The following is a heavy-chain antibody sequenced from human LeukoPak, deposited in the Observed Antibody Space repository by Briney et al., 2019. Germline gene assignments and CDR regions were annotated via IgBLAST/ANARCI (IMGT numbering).Heavy chain of an antibody. Sequence: GGSLRLSCAASGFTFSSYEMNWVRQAPGKGLEWVSYISSSGSTIYYADSVKGRFTISRGNAKNSLYLQMNSLRAEDTAVYYCATLGWTAPDYWGQGTLVTVSS. V-gene: IGHV3-48*03. CDR3: ATLGWTAPDY. CDR1: GFTFSSYE. J-gene: IGHJ4*02. CDR2: ISSSGSTI. D-gene: IGHD3/OR15-3a*01.